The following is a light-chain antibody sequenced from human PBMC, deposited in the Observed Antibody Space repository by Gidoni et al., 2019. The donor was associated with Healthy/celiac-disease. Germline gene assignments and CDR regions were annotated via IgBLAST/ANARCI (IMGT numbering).Light chain of an antibody. CDR3: QQYGSSPPWYT. V-gene: IGKV3-20*01. CDR2: GAS. CDR1: QSVSSSY. Sequence: EIVLTQSPGTLSLSPGERATISCRASQSVSSSYLAWYQQKPGQAPRLLIYGASSRATGIPDRFSGSGSGTDFTLTISRLEPEDFAGYYCQQYGSSPPWYTFGQGTKLEIK. J-gene: IGKJ2*01.